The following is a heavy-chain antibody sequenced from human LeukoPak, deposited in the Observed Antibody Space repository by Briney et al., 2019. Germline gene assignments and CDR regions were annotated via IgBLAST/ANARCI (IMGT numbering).Heavy chain of an antibody. V-gene: IGHV3-23*01. D-gene: IGHD2-2*01. J-gene: IGHJ3*02. CDR3: AKASRIVVVPAATLQPFDI. CDR2: ISGSGGST. Sequence: PGGSLRLSCAASGFTFSSYAMSWVRQAPGKGLEWVSAISGSGGSTYYADSVKGRFTISRDNSKNTLYLQMNSLRAEDTAVYYCAKASRIVVVPAATLQPFDIWGQGTMVTVSS. CDR1: GFTFSSYA.